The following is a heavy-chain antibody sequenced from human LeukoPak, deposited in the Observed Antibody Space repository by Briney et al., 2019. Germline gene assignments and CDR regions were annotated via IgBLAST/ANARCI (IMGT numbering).Heavy chain of an antibody. Sequence: SVKVSCKASGFTFTSSAMQWVRQARGQRLEWIGWIVVGSGNTNYAQKFQERVTITRDMSTSTAYMELSSLRSEDTAVYYCAAAGTTLRSNALDIWGQGTMVTVSS. CDR3: AAAGTTLRSNALDI. J-gene: IGHJ3*02. D-gene: IGHD1-7*01. CDR1: GFTFTSSA. V-gene: IGHV1-58*02. CDR2: IVVGSGNT.